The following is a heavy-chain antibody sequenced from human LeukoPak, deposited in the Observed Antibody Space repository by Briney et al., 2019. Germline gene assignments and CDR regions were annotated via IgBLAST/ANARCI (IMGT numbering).Heavy chain of an antibody. Sequence: SETLSLTCTVSGGSISSGSDYWRWIRLPAGKGLEWIGRIYTSGSTNYNPSLKSRVTLSVDMSKNQFSLKLSSVTAADTAVYYCASGIVGATRRDYWGQGTLVTVSS. CDR3: ASGIVGATRRDY. D-gene: IGHD1-26*01. CDR2: IYTSGST. V-gene: IGHV4-61*02. CDR1: GGSISSGSDY. J-gene: IGHJ4*02.